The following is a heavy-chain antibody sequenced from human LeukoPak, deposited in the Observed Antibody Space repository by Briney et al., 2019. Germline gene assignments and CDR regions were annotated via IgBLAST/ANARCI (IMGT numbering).Heavy chain of an antibody. CDR1: GGSISSSSYY. Sequence: PSETLPLTCTVSGGSISSSSYYWGWIRQPPGKGLEWIGSIYYSGSTYYNPSLKSRVTISVDTSKNQFSLKLSSVTAADTAVYYCARLDDYGDYVDYWGQGTLVTVSS. J-gene: IGHJ4*02. CDR3: ARLDDYGDYVDY. CDR2: IYYSGST. D-gene: IGHD4-17*01. V-gene: IGHV4-39*01.